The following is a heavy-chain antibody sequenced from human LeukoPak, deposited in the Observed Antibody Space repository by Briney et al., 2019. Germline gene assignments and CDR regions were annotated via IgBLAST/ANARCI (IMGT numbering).Heavy chain of an antibody. D-gene: IGHD1-26*01. Sequence: GGSLRLSCAASGFTFSNYWMTWVRQAPGKGLEWVSFIYSDNTHYSDSVKGRFTISRDNSKNTLYLQMNSLRAEDTAVYYCARDPYSGAYGDTYYYYMDVWGKGTTVTISS. CDR2: IYSDNT. V-gene: IGHV3-66*01. J-gene: IGHJ6*03. CDR1: GFTFSNYW. CDR3: ARDPYSGAYGDTYYYYMDV.